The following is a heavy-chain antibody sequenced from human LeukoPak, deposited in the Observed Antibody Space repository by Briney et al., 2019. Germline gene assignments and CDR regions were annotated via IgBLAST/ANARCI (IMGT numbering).Heavy chain of an antibody. CDR3: AREAAVIGAFDI. Sequence: GGSLRLSCAASGFTFSSYSTNWVRQAPGKGLEWVSSISSSSSYIYYADSVKGRFTISRDNAKNSLYLQMNSLRAEDTAVYYCAREAAVIGAFDIWGQGTMVTVSS. CDR1: GFTFSSYS. V-gene: IGHV3-21*01. J-gene: IGHJ3*02. D-gene: IGHD2-21*01. CDR2: ISSSSSYI.